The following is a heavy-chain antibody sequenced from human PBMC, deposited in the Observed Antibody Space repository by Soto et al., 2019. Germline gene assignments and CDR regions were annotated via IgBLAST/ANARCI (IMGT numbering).Heavy chain of an antibody. CDR2: IYSNGRT. Sequence: LQLQESGPGVVKPSETLSLACSVSGGSIRRNDYFWGWVRQPPGKGLEWIASIYSNGRTYDSPSLKSRATVSIDTSKNQSFLTVRSVTAADTAVYYCASFLVGATARNDFDSWGQGTLVTISS. CDR1: GGSIRRNDYF. J-gene: IGHJ4*02. D-gene: IGHD2-8*02. V-gene: IGHV4-39*01. CDR3: ASFLVGATARNDFDS.